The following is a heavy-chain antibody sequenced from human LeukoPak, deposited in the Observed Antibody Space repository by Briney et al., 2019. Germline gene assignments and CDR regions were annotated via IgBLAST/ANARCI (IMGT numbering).Heavy chain of an antibody. CDR1: GYTLTELS. V-gene: IGHV1-24*01. D-gene: IGHD2-2*02. J-gene: IGHJ4*02. Sequence: ASVKVSCKVSGYTLTELSMHWVRQAPGKGLEWMGGFDPEDGETIYAQKFQGRVTMTEDTSTDTAYMELSRLRSEDTAVYYCATIGCSSTSCYTVLDYWGQGTLVTVSS. CDR3: ATIGCSSTSCYTVLDY. CDR2: FDPEDGET.